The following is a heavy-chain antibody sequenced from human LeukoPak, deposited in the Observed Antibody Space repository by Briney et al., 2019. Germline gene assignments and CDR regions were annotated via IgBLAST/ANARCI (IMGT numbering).Heavy chain of an antibody. Sequence: GGSLRLSCAASGFTFSSYAMGWVRQAPGKGLEWVSSISGSGDNTYYADSVKGRFTISRDNSKNTLYLQMNSLRADDTAVYYCAKEERAAAGRDFEYWGQGTLVTVSS. J-gene: IGHJ4*02. CDR2: ISGSGDNT. V-gene: IGHV3-23*01. D-gene: IGHD6-13*01. CDR1: GFTFSSYA. CDR3: AKEERAAAGRDFEY.